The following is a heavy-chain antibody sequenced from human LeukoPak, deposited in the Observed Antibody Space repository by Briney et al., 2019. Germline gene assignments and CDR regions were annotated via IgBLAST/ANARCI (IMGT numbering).Heavy chain of an antibody. CDR3: ARELDPLVVAATCYY. CDR2: ISYDGSNK. Sequence: PGGSLRLSCVASGFTFSSYWMSWVRQAPGKGLEWVAVISYDGSNKYYADSVKGRFTISRDNSENTLYLQMNSLRAEDTAVYYCARELDPLVVAATCYYWGQGTLVTVSS. J-gene: IGHJ4*02. D-gene: IGHD2-15*01. CDR1: GFTFSSYW. V-gene: IGHV3-30*03.